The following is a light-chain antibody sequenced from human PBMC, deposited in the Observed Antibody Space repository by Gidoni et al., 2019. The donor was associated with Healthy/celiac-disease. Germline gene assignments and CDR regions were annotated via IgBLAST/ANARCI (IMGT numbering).Light chain of an antibody. CDR3: QQYNSYLYT. Sequence: DIQMTQSPSTLSASVGDRVTITCRASQSISSWLAWFQQKPGKAPKILISEASSLDTGVPPRFSGSGSGTEFTLTISSLQPDDFATYYCQQYNSYLYTFGQGTKLEIK. CDR1: QSISSW. J-gene: IGKJ2*01. CDR2: EAS. V-gene: IGKV1-5*01.